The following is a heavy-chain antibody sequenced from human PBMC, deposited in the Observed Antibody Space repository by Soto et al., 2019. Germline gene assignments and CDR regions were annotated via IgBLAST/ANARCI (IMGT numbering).Heavy chain of an antibody. V-gene: IGHV1-69*06. CDR2: IIPIFGTA. J-gene: IGHJ4*02. Sequence: SVKVSCKASGGTFSSYAISWVRQAPGQGLEWMGGIIPIFGTANYAQKFQGRVTITADKSTSTAYMELSSLRCEDTEVYYCERETKYDSSGYYFRWGQGALGTVSS. CDR3: ERETKYDSSGYYFR. D-gene: IGHD3-22*01. CDR1: GGTFSSYA.